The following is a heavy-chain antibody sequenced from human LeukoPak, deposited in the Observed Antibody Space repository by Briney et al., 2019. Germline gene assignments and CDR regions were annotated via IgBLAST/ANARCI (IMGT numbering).Heavy chain of an antibody. Sequence: GGSLRLSCATSGFTLSSHAMIWVRQAPGKGLEYVSSIDSSGDTAFYADSVKGRFTISRDNSKYTLYVQMNSLRAEDTAVYYCVKDYGPKQLVFFDSWGQGTLVTVSS. CDR3: VKDYGPKQLVFFDS. CDR2: IDSSGDTA. D-gene: IGHD6-13*01. V-gene: IGHV3-23*01. J-gene: IGHJ4*02. CDR1: GFTLSSHA.